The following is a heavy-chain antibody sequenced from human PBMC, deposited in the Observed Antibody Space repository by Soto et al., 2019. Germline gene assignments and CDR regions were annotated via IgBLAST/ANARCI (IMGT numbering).Heavy chain of an antibody. CDR2: INTGNGDT. CDR3: ARQGDSRVLRDTFDI. D-gene: IGHD2-8*01. J-gene: IGHJ3*02. V-gene: IGHV1-3*04. CDR1: GYTFTHYA. Sequence: QVQLVQTGAEVKQPGASVKVSCKSSGYTFTHYAMHWGRQAPGQGLEWLGWINTGNGDTGFSQKFQGRVSITMDTSASTTYVELRSLISEDTAVYYCARQGDSRVLRDTFDIWGQGTLVTVAS.